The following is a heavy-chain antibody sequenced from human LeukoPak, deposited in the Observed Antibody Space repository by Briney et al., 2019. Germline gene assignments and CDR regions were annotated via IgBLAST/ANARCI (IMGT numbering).Heavy chain of an antibody. V-gene: IGHV3-21*01. Sequence: PGGSLRLSCAASGFTFNTSSLNWVRQAPGKGLEWVSSISSSRSYIYYADSVKGRFTISRDNAKNSLYLQMNSLGAEDTAVYYCAREGGFCFGDTCRFFDFWGQGTLVTVSS. CDR3: AREGGFCFGDTCRFFDF. D-gene: IGHD2-15*01. CDR1: GFTFNTSS. CDR2: ISSSRSYI. J-gene: IGHJ4*02.